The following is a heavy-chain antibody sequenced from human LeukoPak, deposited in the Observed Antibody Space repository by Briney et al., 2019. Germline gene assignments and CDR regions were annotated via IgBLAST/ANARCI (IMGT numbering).Heavy chain of an antibody. J-gene: IGHJ5*02. CDR3: AREEYGSGSYYNPENNWFDP. V-gene: IGHV4-39*01. D-gene: IGHD3-10*01. Sequence: SETLSLTCTVSGGSISSSSYYWGWIRQPPGKGLEWIGSIYYSGSTYYNPSLKSRVTISVGTSKNQFSLKLSSVTAADTAVYYCAREEYGSGSYYNPENNWFDPWGQGTLVTVSS. CDR1: GGSISSSSYY. CDR2: IYYSGST.